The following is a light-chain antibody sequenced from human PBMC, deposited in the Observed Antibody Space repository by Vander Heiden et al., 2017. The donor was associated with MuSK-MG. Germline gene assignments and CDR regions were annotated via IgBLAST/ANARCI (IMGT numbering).Light chain of an antibody. CDR1: SSNIGAHYD. Sequence: QSVLAQPPSVSGAPGQRVPISCTGSSSNIGAHYDVHWYQQLPGTAPKLLIYGNSNRPSGVPDRFSASKSGTSASLAITGLQAEDEADYYCQSYDTSLSGWVFGGGTKLTVL. J-gene: IGLJ3*02. CDR2: GNS. CDR3: QSYDTSLSGWV. V-gene: IGLV1-40*01.